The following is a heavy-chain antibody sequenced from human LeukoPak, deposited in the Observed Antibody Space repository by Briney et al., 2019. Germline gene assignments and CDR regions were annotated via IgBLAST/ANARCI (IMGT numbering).Heavy chain of an antibody. V-gene: IGHV4-39*07. CDR3: TRSDGYGLVGI. D-gene: IGHD3-10*01. J-gene: IGHJ3*01. CDR1: GGSITSRNYY. CDR2: AYHSGST. Sequence: KPSETLSLTCTVSGGSITSRNYYWGWIRQPPGQGLEWIGNAYHSGSTNYNPSLKSRVTISVDTSKNQFSLTLTSVTAADTTVYYCTRSDGYGLVGIWGQGTMVTVSS.